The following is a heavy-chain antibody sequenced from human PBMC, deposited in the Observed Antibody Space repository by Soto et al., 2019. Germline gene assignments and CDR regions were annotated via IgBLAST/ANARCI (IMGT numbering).Heavy chain of an antibody. CDR2: IIPILGIA. Sequence: ASVKVSCKASGGTFSSYTISWVRQAPGQGLEWMGRIIPILGIANYAQKFQGRVTITADKSTSTAYMELSSLRSEDTAVYYCARDQIDCSSTSGYSLRFDPWGQGTLVTVSS. CDR1: GGTFSSYT. CDR3: ARDQIDCSSTSGYSLRFDP. V-gene: IGHV1-69*04. D-gene: IGHD2-2*01. J-gene: IGHJ5*02.